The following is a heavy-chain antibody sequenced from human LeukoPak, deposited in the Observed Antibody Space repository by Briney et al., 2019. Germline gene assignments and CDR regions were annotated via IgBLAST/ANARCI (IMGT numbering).Heavy chain of an antibody. D-gene: IGHD3-22*01. CDR3: ARTYYYDSSGYYPFDY. CDR1: GFTFSSDG. J-gene: IGHJ4*02. CDR2: IWYDGSNK. V-gene: IGHV3-33*01. Sequence: GGSLRLSCAASGFTFSSDGMHLVRQAPGKGLEWVAVIWYDGSNKYYADSVKGRFTISRDNSKNTLYLQMNSLRAEDTAVYYCARTYYYDSSGYYPFDYWGQGTLVTVSS.